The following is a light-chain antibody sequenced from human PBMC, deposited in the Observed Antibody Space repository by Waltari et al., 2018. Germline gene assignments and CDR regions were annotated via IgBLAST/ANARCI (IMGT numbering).Light chain of an antibody. J-gene: IGLJ2*01. Sequence: QSGLTQPPSVSGAPGQRVTISCTGSSSNIGAGYDVHWYQLLPGTAPKLLIFGDNSRPSGVPGRFSGSKSGTSASLAITGLQAKDEAVYYCQSYDSSLSGSIFGGGTKLTVL. V-gene: IGLV1-40*01. CDR2: GDN. CDR3: QSYDSSLSGSI. CDR1: SSNIGAGYD.